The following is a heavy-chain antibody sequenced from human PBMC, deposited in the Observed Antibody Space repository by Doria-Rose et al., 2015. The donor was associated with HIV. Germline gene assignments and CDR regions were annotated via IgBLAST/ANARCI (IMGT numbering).Heavy chain of an antibody. V-gene: IGHV2-26*01. D-gene: IGHD6-13*01. Sequence: VTLKESGPVLVKPTETPTLTCTVSGVSLSSPGMGVSWIRQPPGKALEWLAHTFSDDERSYKTSLKSRLTIPRGTSKSQVVLTMTDMDPVDTATYYCARIKSSRWYHKYYFDFWGQGTLVIISA. CDR2: TFSDDER. J-gene: IGHJ4*02. CDR3: ARIKSSRWYHKYYFDF. CDR1: GVSLSSPGMG.